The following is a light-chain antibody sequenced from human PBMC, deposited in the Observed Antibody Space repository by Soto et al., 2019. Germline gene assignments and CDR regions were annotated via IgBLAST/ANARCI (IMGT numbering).Light chain of an antibody. CDR2: HAS. V-gene: IGKV3-15*01. CDR1: QSVTRN. Sequence: EIVLTQAPVIRSVSPGESVTLSCRASQSVTRNLAWHQQVPGQAPRLLVYHASVRATGIPARFSGSGSGTEFSLTISNLQSEDFAIYFCQQYHDWPPITFGQGTRLEIK. CDR3: QQYHDWPPIT. J-gene: IGKJ5*01.